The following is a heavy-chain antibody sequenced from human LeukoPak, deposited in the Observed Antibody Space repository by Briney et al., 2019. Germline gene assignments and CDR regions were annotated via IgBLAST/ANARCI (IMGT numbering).Heavy chain of an antibody. J-gene: IGHJ4*02. Sequence: SETLSLTCTVSGGSISTYYWSWIRQPPGKGLEWIGYIYYTGSTNYNPSLESRVTISVDTSKNQLSLKLTSVTTADTAVYYCARAGGVKTAALDLDYWGQGTLVTVSS. CDR1: GGSISTYY. V-gene: IGHV4-59*01. CDR2: IYYTGST. D-gene: IGHD6-25*01. CDR3: ARAGGVKTAALDLDY.